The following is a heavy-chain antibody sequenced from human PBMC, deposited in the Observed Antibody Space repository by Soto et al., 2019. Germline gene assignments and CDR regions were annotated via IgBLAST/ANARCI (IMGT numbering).Heavy chain of an antibody. CDR1: GFTFSSYG. CDR3: AKDRSIAAAGTALDY. D-gene: IGHD6-13*01. CDR2: ISYDGSNK. V-gene: IGHV3-30*18. Sequence: SLRLSCAASGFTFSSYGMHWVRQAPGKGLEWVAVISYDGSNKYYADSVKGRFTISRDNSKNTLYLQMNSLRAEDTAVYYCAKDRSIAAAGTALDYWGQGTLVTVSS. J-gene: IGHJ4*02.